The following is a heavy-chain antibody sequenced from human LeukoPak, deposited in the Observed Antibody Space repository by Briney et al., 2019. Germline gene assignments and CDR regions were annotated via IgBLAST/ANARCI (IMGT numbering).Heavy chain of an antibody. D-gene: IGHD1-26*01. J-gene: IGHJ4*02. CDR3: ARQRRSGSYYFDY. CDR2: INHSGST. CDR1: GGSFSGYY. Sequence: SETLSLTCAVYGGSFSGYYWSWIRQPPGKGLEWIGEINHSGSTNYNPSLKSRVTLSVDTSKNQFSLKLSSVTAADTAVYYCARQRRSGSYYFDYWGQGTLVTVSS. V-gene: IGHV4-34*01.